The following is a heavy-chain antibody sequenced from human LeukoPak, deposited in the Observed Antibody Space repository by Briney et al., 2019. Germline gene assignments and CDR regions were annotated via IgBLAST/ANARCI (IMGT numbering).Heavy chain of an antibody. Sequence: GGSLRLSCAASGFTFSSYGMHWVRQAPGKGLEWVAVISYDGSNKYYADSVKGRFTITRDNSKNTLYLQMNSLRAEDTAVYYYANPHPQGPFDYWGQGTLVTVSS. V-gene: IGHV3-30*18. J-gene: IGHJ4*02. CDR3: ANPHPQGPFDY. CDR2: ISYDGSNK. CDR1: GFTFSSYG.